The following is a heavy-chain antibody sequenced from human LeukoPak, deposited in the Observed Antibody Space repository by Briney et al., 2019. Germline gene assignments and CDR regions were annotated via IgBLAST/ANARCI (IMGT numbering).Heavy chain of an antibody. Sequence: PGGSLRLSCAASGFTFSSYAMHWVRQAPGKGLEWVILISYDGSSKYYADSVKGRFTISRDNSKNTLYLQMNSLRPEDTAVYYCASLQDYWGQGILVTVSS. CDR3: ASLQDY. J-gene: IGHJ4*02. CDR1: GFTFSSYA. V-gene: IGHV3-30-3*01. CDR2: ISYDGSSK.